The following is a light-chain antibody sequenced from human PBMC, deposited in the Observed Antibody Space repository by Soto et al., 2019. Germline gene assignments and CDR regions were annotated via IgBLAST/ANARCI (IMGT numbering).Light chain of an antibody. Sequence: EIVMTQSPATLSVSPGERVTFSCRASQRIYSNLAWYQHTPGQAPRLLIYGASTRATAIPARFSGSGSGTDFTLTVSSLQPEDFAVYYCQHDYNLLTFGGGTKVDIK. J-gene: IGKJ4*01. CDR1: QRIYSN. CDR2: GAS. V-gene: IGKV3D-15*01. CDR3: QHDYNLLT.